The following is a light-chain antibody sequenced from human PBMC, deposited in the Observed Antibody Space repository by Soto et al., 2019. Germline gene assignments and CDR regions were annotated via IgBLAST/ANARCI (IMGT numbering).Light chain of an antibody. Sequence: EIVLTQSPATLSLSPGERATLSCGASQSVNSSYLAWYQQKPGLAPRLLIYDASSRATGIPDRFSGSGSGTDFTLTISRLEPEDFAVYYCQHYGSSMYTFGQGTKLEIK. J-gene: IGKJ2*01. CDR1: QSVNSSY. CDR2: DAS. V-gene: IGKV3D-20*01. CDR3: QHYGSSMYT.